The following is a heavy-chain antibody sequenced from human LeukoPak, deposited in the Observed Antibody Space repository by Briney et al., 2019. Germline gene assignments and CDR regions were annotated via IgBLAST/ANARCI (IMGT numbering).Heavy chain of an antibody. Sequence: SETLSLTCAVYGASFSDSYWSWIRQSPEKGLEWIGEINNSGSTSYNPSLNSRVIMSVDRSRNQFSLRLTSVTAADTAVYYCARGRYGPRLGNWGQGTLVTVSS. CDR1: GASFSDSY. V-gene: IGHV4-34*01. D-gene: IGHD3-16*01. CDR2: INNSGST. J-gene: IGHJ4*02. CDR3: ARGRYGPRLGN.